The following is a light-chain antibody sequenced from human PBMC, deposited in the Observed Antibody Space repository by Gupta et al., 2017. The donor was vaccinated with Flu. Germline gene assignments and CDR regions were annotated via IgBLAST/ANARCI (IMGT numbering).Light chain of an antibody. V-gene: IGLV3-25*03. CDR1: ALPKQY. J-gene: IGLJ3*02. CDR3: QSADSSGTSGV. Sequence: GQTARITCSGDALPKQYAYWYQQKPGQAPVLLLYNDSERPSGIPERFSGSNSGTTATLTISGVQAEDEADYYCQSADSSGTSGVFGGGTKLTVL. CDR2: NDS.